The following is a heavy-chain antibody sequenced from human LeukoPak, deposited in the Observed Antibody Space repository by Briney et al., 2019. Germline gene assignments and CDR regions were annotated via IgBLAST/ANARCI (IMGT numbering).Heavy chain of an antibody. CDR1: GFTVSSGSNY. CDR2: INYSGSN. J-gene: IGHJ5*02. CDR3: AYHGSGSYNWFDP. D-gene: IGHD3-10*01. V-gene: IGHV4-61*01. Sequence: PWETLTLTCTVSGFTVSSGSNYWSCNRQPPGKELVSNMNINYSGSNNYNSSLKSRVTISVDTSKNQFSLKLSSVTDADRAVYYCAYHGSGSYNWFDPGGQGTLVTVFS.